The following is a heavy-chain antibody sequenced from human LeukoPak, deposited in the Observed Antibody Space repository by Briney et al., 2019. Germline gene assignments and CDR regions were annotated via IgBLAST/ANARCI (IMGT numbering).Heavy chain of an antibody. Sequence: PGGSLRLSCAGSGFSVSDNYMTWVRQAPGKGPEWVSVTYSGGTTYYADSVEGRFTISRDSAKNTLYLQMNSLRTEDTAVYYCAKEGGLGYCNTTSCAFAHWGRGTLVTVSS. CDR1: GFSVSDNY. J-gene: IGHJ4*02. CDR3: AKEGGLGYCNTTSCAFAH. CDR2: TYSGGTT. D-gene: IGHD2-2*01. V-gene: IGHV3-53*01.